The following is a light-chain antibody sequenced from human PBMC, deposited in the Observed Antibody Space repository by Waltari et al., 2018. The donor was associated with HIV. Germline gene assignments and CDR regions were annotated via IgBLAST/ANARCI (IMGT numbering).Light chain of an antibody. CDR3: QSWHKNTGF. J-gene: IGLJ2*01. CDR2: RGN. V-gene: IGLV3-1*01. CDR1: NLRDFS. Sequence: SYELTQPPSVSVSPGQTGTITCSGDNLRDFSTHWYQKKPGQSPVVFIFRGNKRPSGIPVRFSGSISGNTATLTITGTQPMDEADYYCQSWHKNTGFFGAGTKLPVL.